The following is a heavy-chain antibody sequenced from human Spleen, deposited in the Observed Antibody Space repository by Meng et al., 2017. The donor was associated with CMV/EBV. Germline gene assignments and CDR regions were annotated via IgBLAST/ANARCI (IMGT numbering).Heavy chain of an antibody. CDR3: ARGSRAIFGVVILPFDY. Sequence: SETLSLTCTVSGGSISSSSYYWGWIRQPPGKGLEWIGSIYDSGSTYYNPSLKSRVTISVDTSKNQFSLKLSSVTAADTAVYYCARGSRAIFGVVILPFDYWGRGTLVTVSS. J-gene: IGHJ4*02. D-gene: IGHD3-3*01. V-gene: IGHV4-39*07. CDR2: IYDSGST. CDR1: GGSISSSSYY.